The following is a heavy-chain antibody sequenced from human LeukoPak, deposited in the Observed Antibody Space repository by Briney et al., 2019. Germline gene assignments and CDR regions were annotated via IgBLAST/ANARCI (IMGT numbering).Heavy chain of an antibody. CDR1: GYSISSGYY. CDR3: ARSQGYCSGNSCLQGDWFDP. CDR2: IYHSGST. Sequence: SETLSLTCTVSGYSISSGYYWGWIRQPPGKGLEWIGSIYHSGSTYYNPSLKSRVTISVDTSKNQFSLKLSSVTAADTAMYYCARSQGYCSGNSCLQGDWFDPWGQGTLVTVSS. V-gene: IGHV4-38-2*02. J-gene: IGHJ5*02. D-gene: IGHD2-15*01.